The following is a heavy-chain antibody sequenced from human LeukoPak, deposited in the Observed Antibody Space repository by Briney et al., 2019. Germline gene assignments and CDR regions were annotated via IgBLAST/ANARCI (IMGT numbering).Heavy chain of an antibody. J-gene: IGHJ4*02. D-gene: IGHD3-22*01. Sequence: PSQTLSLTCTVSGGSLSSGSYYWSWIRQPADKGLEWIGRIYSSGSTNYNPSLKSRVTMSVDTSKNQFSLKLSSVTAADTAVYYCARGGDSSGYYYSIDYWGQGTLVTVSS. CDR2: IYSSGST. V-gene: IGHV4-61*02. CDR3: ARGGDSSGYYYSIDY. CDR1: GGSLSSGSYY.